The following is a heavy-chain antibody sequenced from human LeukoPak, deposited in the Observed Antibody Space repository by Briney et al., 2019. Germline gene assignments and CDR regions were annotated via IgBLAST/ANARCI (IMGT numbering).Heavy chain of an antibody. CDR1: GDSVSSNSAA. D-gene: IGHD3-10*01. CDR2: TYYRSKWYN. CDR3: ARAPGYYGSGSYSSNNWCDP. Sequence: SQTLSLTCAISGDSVSSNSAAWNWIRQSPSRGLEWLGRTYYRSKWYNDYAVSVKSRITLNPDTSKNQFSLQLNSVTPEDTAVYYCARAPGYYGSGSYSSNNWCDPWGERTLVTVSS. J-gene: IGHJ5*02. V-gene: IGHV6-1*01.